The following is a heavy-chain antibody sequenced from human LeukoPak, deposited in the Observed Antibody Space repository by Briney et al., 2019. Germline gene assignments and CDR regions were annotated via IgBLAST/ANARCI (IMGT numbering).Heavy chain of an antibody. Sequence: SETLSLTCTVSGGSISGYYWNWIRQHPGKGLEWIGYIYYTGSTDYSPSLQSRVTISLDTSMNLFSLRLTSVTAVDTAVYYCARSQNWYFGSWGQGTLVSVSS. CDR3: ARSQNWYFGS. D-gene: IGHD1-1*01. CDR1: GGSISGYY. V-gene: IGHV4-59*01. J-gene: IGHJ4*02. CDR2: IYYTGST.